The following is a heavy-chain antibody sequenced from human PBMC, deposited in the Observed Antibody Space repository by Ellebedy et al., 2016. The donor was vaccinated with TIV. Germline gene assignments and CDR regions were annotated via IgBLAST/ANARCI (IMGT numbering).Heavy chain of an antibody. CDR2: TDTDGSST. J-gene: IGHJ4*02. CDR3: ARGYLGIDF. Sequence: GESLKISCAASGFPFSSYWMHWVRQAPGKGLVWVSRTDTDGSSTNYADSVKGRFTISRDNAKNTLYLQMNSLRAEDTAVYYCARGYLGIDFWGQGTLVTVSS. V-gene: IGHV3-74*01. CDR1: GFPFSSYW. D-gene: IGHD1-26*01.